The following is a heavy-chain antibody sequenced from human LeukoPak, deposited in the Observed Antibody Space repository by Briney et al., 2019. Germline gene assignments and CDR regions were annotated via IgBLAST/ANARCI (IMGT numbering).Heavy chain of an antibody. Sequence: PGGSLRLSCAASGFTVSSNEMSWVRQAPGKGLEWVSSISGGSTYYADSRKGRFTISRDNSKNTLYLQMNSLRAENTAVYYCAKVWFGEIDYWGQGTLVTVSS. V-gene: IGHV3-38-3*01. CDR1: GFTVSSNE. CDR3: AKVWFGEIDY. D-gene: IGHD3-10*01. J-gene: IGHJ4*02. CDR2: ISGGST.